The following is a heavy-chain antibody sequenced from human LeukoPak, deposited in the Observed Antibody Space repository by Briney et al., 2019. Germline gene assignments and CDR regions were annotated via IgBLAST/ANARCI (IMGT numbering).Heavy chain of an antibody. J-gene: IGHJ4*02. CDR1: GFTFSSYG. V-gene: IGHV3-30*02. CDR2: IRYDGSNK. CDR3: AKKISDWDPYYFDY. D-gene: IGHD3-9*01. Sequence: GGSLRLSCAASGFTFSSYGMHWVRQAPGKGLEWVAFIRYDGSNKYYADSVKGRFTISRDNSKNTLYLQMNSLRAEDTAVYYCAKKISDWDPYYFDYWGQGTLVTVSS.